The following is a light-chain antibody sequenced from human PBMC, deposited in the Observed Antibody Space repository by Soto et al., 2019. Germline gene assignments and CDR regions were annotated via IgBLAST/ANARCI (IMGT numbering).Light chain of an antibody. CDR3: QQYNSHPLT. CDR1: QSISSW. Sequence: DIQMTQSPSTLSASVGDRVTITCRASQSISSWLAWYQQKPGKAPNLLIYDASSLESGVPSRFSGSGSGTEFTLTISSLQPDDSATFYCQQYNSHPLTFGGGTQVEI. J-gene: IGKJ4*01. CDR2: DAS. V-gene: IGKV1-5*01.